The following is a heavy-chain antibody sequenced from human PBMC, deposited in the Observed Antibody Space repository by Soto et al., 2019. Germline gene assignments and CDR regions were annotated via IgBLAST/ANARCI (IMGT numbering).Heavy chain of an antibody. V-gene: IGHV3-74*01. CDR2: MNPDGSAI. J-gene: IGHJ4*02. D-gene: IGHD2-15*01. Sequence: GSPRLFCVVSGXTFSSSCMHWVRQGPGKGLVWVSRMNPDGSAINYADSVKGRFTTSRDNAKNILYLQMNSLRAEDTALYYCVKGWSEYWGQGTLVTV. CDR1: GXTFSSSC. CDR3: VKGWSEY.